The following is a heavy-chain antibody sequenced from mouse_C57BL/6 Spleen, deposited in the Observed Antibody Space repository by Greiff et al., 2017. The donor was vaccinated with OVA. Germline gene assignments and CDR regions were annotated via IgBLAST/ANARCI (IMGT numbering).Heavy chain of an antibody. CDR2: IYPGSGST. CDR1: GYTFTSYW. V-gene: IGHV1-55*01. Sequence: QVQLQQPGAELVKPGASVKMSCKASGYTFTSYWITWVKQRPGQGLEWIGDIYPGSGSTNYNEKFKSKATLTVDTSSSTAYMQLSSLTSEDSAVDYGARSGVYSNSLWYFDVWGTGTTVTVSS. D-gene: IGHD2-5*01. CDR3: ARSGVYSNSLWYFDV. J-gene: IGHJ1*03.